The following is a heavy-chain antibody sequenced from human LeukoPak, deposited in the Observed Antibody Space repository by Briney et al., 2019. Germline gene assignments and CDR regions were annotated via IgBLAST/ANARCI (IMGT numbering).Heavy chain of an antibody. CDR1: GFTFDDYA. D-gene: IGHD6-13*01. Sequence: PGGSLRLSCAASGFTFDDYAMHWVRQAPGKGLEWVSGISWNSGSIGYADSVKGRFTISRDNAKNSLYLQMNSLRAEDMALYYCAKVRYSSSLGGAFDIWGQGTMVTVPS. J-gene: IGHJ3*02. V-gene: IGHV3-9*03. CDR2: ISWNSGSI. CDR3: AKVRYSSSLGGAFDI.